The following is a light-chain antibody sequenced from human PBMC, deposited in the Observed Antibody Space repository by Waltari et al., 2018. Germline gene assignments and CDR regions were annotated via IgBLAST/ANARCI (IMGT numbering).Light chain of an antibody. CDR3: QRYNSYPIT. CDR1: QSIGSW. CDR2: EAT. Sequence: DIQMTQSPSTLSASVGDRVTITCRASQSIGSWLAWYQQKPVKAPKLLIYEATSVESGVPSRFSASGSGTEFTLTISSLQPDDFATYYCQRYNSYPITFGPGTKVDI. J-gene: IGKJ3*01. V-gene: IGKV1-5*03.